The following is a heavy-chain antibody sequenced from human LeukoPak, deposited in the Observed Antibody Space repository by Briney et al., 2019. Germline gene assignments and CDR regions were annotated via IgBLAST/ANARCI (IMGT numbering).Heavy chain of an antibody. J-gene: IGHJ4*02. D-gene: IGHD3-16*02. CDR2: IYYSGST. Sequence: SETLSLTCTVSGGSLSSYYWSWIRQPPGKGLEWIGYIYYSGSTNYNPSLKSRVTISVDTSKNQFSLKLSSVTAADTAVYYCARGGMITFGGVIDYYSDYWGQGTLVTVSS. V-gene: IGHV4-59*01. CDR3: ARGGMITFGGVIDYYSDY. CDR1: GGSLSSYY.